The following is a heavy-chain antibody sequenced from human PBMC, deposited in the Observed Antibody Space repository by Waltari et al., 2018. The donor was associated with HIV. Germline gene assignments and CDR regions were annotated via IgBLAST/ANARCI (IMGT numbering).Heavy chain of an antibody. Sequence: QVQLVQSGAEVKKPGSSVKVSCKASGGTFSSYTISWVRQAPGQGLQWMGRIIPILGIAHYAQKFQGRVTITADKSTSTAYMELSSLRSEDTAVYYCARGARYYGSGSRGASGYDLSVRLLTEILNYGMDVWGQGTTVTVSS. CDR1: GGTFSSYT. D-gene: IGHD3-10*01. CDR3: ARGARYYGSGSRGASGYDLSVRLLTEILNYGMDV. V-gene: IGHV1-69*02. J-gene: IGHJ6*02. CDR2: IIPILGIA.